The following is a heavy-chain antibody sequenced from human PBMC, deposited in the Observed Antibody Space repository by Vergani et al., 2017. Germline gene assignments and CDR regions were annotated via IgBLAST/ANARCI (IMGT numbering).Heavy chain of an antibody. D-gene: IGHD5-24*01. Sequence: QVQLVQSGAEVKKPGSSVKVSCKASGGPFSSYAISWVRQAPGQGLEWMGGIIPIFGTANYAQKFQGRVTITADDSTSTAYMELSSLRSEDTAVYYCARARRAGYNYVIYYYYYMDVWGKGSTVTVSS. J-gene: IGHJ6*03. CDR3: ARARRAGYNYVIYYYYYMDV. CDR2: IIPIFGTA. CDR1: GGPFSSYA. V-gene: IGHV1-69*01.